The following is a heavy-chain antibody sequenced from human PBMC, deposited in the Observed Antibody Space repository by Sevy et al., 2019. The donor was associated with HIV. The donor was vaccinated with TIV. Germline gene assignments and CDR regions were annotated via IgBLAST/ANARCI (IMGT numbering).Heavy chain of an antibody. J-gene: IGHJ5*02. D-gene: IGHD5-12*01. CDR3: ARAPPVRSGDDSLNWFDP. CDR2: VYHTGST. V-gene: IGHV4-59*01. Sequence: SETLSLTCTVSGGSISVYYWSWIRQPPGKELEYIGYVYHTGSTNYNPSLKSRVTISVNTSNNKFPLKLTPVTAADTAVYYCARAPPVRSGDDSLNWFDPWGQGTLVTVSS. CDR1: GGSISVYY.